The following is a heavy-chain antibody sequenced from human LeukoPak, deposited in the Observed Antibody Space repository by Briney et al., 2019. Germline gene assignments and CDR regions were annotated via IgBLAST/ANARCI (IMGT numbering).Heavy chain of an antibody. CDR1: GFTFSNSA. V-gene: IGHV3-23*01. D-gene: IGHD6-13*01. J-gene: IGHJ4*02. Sequence: GGSLRLSCAASGFTFSNSAMSWVRQAPGKGLEWVSISDSDGSTYYADSVKGRFTISRDHSKNSLYLQMNSLRDEDTAVYYCAKVGKHSSSWRGYFDYWGQGTLVTVSS. CDR3: AKVGKHSSSWRGYFDY. CDR2: ISDSDGST.